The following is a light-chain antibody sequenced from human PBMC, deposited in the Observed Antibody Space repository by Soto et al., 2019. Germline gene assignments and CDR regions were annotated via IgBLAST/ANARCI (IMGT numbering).Light chain of an antibody. CDR2: DAS. Sequence: EIVLTQSPATLSLSPGERATLSCRASQSVSSYLAWYQQKPGQDPRLLIYDASNRATGIPARYSGSGSGTDFTLYISSLEPEDFAVYYCQQRSNWPPWTFGQGTKVEIK. CDR3: QQRSNWPPWT. J-gene: IGKJ1*01. V-gene: IGKV3-11*01. CDR1: QSVSSY.